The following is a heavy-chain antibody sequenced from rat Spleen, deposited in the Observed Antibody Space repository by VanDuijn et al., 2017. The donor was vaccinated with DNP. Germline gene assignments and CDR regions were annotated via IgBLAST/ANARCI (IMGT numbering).Heavy chain of an antibody. CDR1: GFNFNDYW. CDR2: INKDGSKI. Sequence: EVKLVESGGGLVQPGRSLKLSCAASGFNFNDYWMGWVRQAPGKGLEWIGEINKDGSKINYIPSLKEKITISRDNAQNTLYLQMNKLGSEDTAIYYCAKGPNYGGWSDYFDYWGQGVMVTVSS. CDR3: AKGPNYGGWSDYFDY. D-gene: IGHD1-11*01. V-gene: IGHV4-2*01. J-gene: IGHJ2*01.